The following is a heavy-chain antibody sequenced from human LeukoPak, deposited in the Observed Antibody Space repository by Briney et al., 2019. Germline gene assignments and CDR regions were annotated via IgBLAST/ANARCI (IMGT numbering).Heavy chain of an antibody. J-gene: IGHJ4*02. CDR2: IYPGDSDT. CDR3: ARHGYYDSSGYYSRFPFDY. V-gene: IGHV5-51*01. Sequence: GESLKISCKGSGYSFTSYWIGWVRQMPGKGLEWMGIIYPGDSDTTYSPSFQGQVTISADKSISTAYLQWSSLKASDTAMYYCARHGYYDSSGYYSRFPFDYWGQGTLVTVSS. CDR1: GYSFTSYW. D-gene: IGHD3-22*01.